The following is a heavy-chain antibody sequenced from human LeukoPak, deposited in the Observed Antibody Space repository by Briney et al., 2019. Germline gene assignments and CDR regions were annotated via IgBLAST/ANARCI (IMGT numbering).Heavy chain of an antibody. Sequence: PGGSLRLSCAASGFTFSSYSMNWVRQAPGKGLEWVSYISSSSSTIYYADSVKGRFTISRDNAKNSLYLQMNSLRAEDTAVYYCVRAGKYYYGSGIAGFDYWGQGTLVTVSS. V-gene: IGHV3-48*04. D-gene: IGHD3-10*01. J-gene: IGHJ4*02. CDR2: ISSSSSTI. CDR1: GFTFSSYS. CDR3: VRAGKYYYGSGIAGFDY.